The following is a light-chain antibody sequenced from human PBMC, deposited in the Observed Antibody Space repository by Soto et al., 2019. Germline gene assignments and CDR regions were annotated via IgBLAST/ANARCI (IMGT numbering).Light chain of an antibody. V-gene: IGLV2-11*01. CDR3: CSYTGTYTWV. CDR1: SSDVGGYNF. CDR2: DVN. J-gene: IGLJ3*02. Sequence: QSLLTQPRSVSGSPGQSVTISCTGTSSDVGGYNFVSWYQQHPGKAPKLMIYDVNKRPSGVPDRFSGSKSGYTASLTISGLQAEDEADYFCCSYTGTYTWVFGGGTKVTVL.